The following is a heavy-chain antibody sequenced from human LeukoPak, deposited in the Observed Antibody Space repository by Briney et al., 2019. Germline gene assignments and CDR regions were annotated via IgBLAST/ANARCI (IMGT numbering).Heavy chain of an antibody. Sequence: GGSLRLSCAASGFTFNSYGMHWVRQAPGKGLEWVAVKSYDGSNKYYADSVKGRFTISRDNSKNTLYLQMNSLRAEDTAVYYCAKDFRVPAALGGFDYWGQGTLVTVSS. D-gene: IGHD2-2*01. J-gene: IGHJ4*02. CDR1: GFTFNSYG. CDR3: AKDFRVPAALGGFDY. CDR2: KSYDGSNK. V-gene: IGHV3-30*18.